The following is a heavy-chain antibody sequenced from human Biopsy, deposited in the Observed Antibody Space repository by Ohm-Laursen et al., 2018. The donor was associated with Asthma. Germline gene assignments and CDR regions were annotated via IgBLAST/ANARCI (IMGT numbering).Heavy chain of an antibody. CDR1: GFAFSRDY. D-gene: IGHD4-23*01. V-gene: IGHV3-53*01. CDR3: ARDYGGSFSSGSFDI. J-gene: IGHJ3*02. Sequence: SLRLSCAASGFAFSRDYMLWVRQAPGKGLEWVSVIYSGGGTYYADSVQGRVTISRDNSKNTLSLQMNSLRAEDTAVYYCARDYGGSFSSGSFDIWGQGTMVTVSS. CDR2: IYSGGGT.